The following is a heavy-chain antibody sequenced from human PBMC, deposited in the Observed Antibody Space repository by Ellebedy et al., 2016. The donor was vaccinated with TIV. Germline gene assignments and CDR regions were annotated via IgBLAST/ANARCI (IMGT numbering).Heavy chain of an antibody. V-gene: IGHV1-8*01. CDR1: GYTFTSYD. CDR2: MNPNSGNT. D-gene: IGHD5-18*01. J-gene: IGHJ4*02. Sequence: ASVKVSXXASGYTFTSYDINWVRQATGQGLEWMGCMNPNSGNTGYAQKFQGRVTMTRNTSISTAYMELSSLRSEDTAVYYCASDSYGLREGYFDYWGQGTLVTVSS. CDR3: ASDSYGLREGYFDY.